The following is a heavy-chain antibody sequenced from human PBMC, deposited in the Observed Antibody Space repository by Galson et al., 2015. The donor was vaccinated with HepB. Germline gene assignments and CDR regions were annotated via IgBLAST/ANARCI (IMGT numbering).Heavy chain of an antibody. V-gene: IGHV3-7*03. CDR2: IKQDGSEK. Sequence: SLRLSCAASGFTFSSYWMSWVRQAPGKGLEWVANIKQDGSEKYYVDSVKGRFTTSRDNAKNSLYLQMNSLRAEDTAVYYCAREDGYDTLVSFGPFDYWGQGTLVTVSS. D-gene: IGHD3-22*01. CDR3: AREDGYDTLVSFGPFDY. J-gene: IGHJ4*02. CDR1: GFTFSSYW.